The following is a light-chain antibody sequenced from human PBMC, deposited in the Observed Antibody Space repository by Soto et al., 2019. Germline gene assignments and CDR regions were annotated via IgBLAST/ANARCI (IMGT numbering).Light chain of an antibody. CDR1: SSDVGDYNY. J-gene: IGLJ1*01. CDR3: SSYTSSSTLV. V-gene: IGLV2-14*01. Sequence: QSALTQPASVSGSPGQSITISCTGTSSDVGDYNYVSRYQQHPGKAPKLMIYEVSNRPSGVSNRFSGSKSGNTASLTISGLQAEDEADSYCSSYTSSSTLVFGTGTKLTVL. CDR2: EVS.